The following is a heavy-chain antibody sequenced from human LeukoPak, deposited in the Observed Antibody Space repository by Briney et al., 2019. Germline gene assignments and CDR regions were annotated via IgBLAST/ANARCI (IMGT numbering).Heavy chain of an antibody. CDR3: ARDLSVTTFQGDYYYYYMDV. D-gene: IGHD4-17*01. Sequence: ASVTVSCKASGYTFTGYYMHWVRQAPGQGLEWMGWVNPNSGGTNYAQKFQGRVTMTRDTSISTAYMELSRLRSDDTAVYYCARDLSVTTFQGDYYYYYMDVWGKGTTVTVSS. CDR2: VNPNSGGT. J-gene: IGHJ6*03. V-gene: IGHV1-2*02. CDR1: GYTFTGYY.